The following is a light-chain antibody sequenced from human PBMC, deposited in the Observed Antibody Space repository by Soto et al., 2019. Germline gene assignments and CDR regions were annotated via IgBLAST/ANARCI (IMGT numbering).Light chain of an antibody. CDR1: QSISKS. J-gene: IGKJ1*01. CDR2: EAS. CDR3: LQYKMYPWT. Sequence: DIQMTQSPSTLSASVGDRVTITCRASQSISKSLAWYQQRPGKAPNLLIYEASNLESGVPSRFSGSGSGTEFTLTISSLQPDEFATYYCLQYKMYPWTFGQGTKVEIQ. V-gene: IGKV1-5*03.